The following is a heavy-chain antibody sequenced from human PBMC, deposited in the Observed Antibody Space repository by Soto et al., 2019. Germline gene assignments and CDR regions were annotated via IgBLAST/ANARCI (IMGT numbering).Heavy chain of an antibody. V-gene: IGHV1-2*02. Sequence: ASVKVDWKAAGYAFTGDDMHWVRQAPGQGLEWMGWINPKSGGTNYAQKFQGRVTMTRDTSISTAYMELSRLRSDDTAVYYCATHLDFSGQGTLVSVPS. CDR3: ATHLDF. J-gene: IGHJ4*02. CDR1: GYAFTGDD. CDR2: INPKSGGT.